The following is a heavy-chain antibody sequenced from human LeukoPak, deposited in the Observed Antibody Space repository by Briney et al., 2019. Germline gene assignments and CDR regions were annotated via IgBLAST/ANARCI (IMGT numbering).Heavy chain of an antibody. CDR3: ARGPRSGSCGY. V-gene: IGHV4-34*01. CDR1: GGSFSGYY. D-gene: IGHD2-15*01. J-gene: IGHJ4*02. CDR2: IYHSGST. Sequence: SETLSLTCAVYGGSFSGYYWSWIRQPPGKGLEWIGEIYHSGSTNYNPSLKSRVTISVDKSKNQFSLKLSSVTAADTAVYYCARGPRSGSCGYWGQGTLVTVSS.